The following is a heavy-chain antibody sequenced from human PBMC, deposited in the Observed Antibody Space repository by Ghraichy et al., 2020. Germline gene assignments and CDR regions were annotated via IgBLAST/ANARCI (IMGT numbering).Heavy chain of an antibody. J-gene: IGHJ5*02. V-gene: IGHV3-23*01. CDR1: GFTFSNYA. D-gene: IGHD2-15*01. Sequence: SCAGSGFTFSNYAMSWVRQAPGKGLEWVSTIGGKGGPTYYADSVKGRFTISRDNSKNTLYLQMNSLRVEDTAVYYCAKAWGYCSGGACPSYNWFNPWGQGTLVTVSS. CDR3: AKAWGYCSGGACPSYNWFNP. CDR2: IGGKGGPT.